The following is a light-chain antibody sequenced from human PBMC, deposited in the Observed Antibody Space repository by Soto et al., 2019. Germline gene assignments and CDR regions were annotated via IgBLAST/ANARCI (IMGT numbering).Light chain of an antibody. Sequence: QSALTQPPSASGFPGQSVTISCTGTSSDVGGYNYVSWYQQHPGKAPKLMIYEVSERPSGVPDRFSGSKSSNTASLTVSGLQAEDEADYYCSSYAGSNNFVFGTGTKVTVL. CDR3: SSYAGSNNFV. V-gene: IGLV2-8*01. J-gene: IGLJ1*01. CDR2: EVS. CDR1: SSDVGGYNY.